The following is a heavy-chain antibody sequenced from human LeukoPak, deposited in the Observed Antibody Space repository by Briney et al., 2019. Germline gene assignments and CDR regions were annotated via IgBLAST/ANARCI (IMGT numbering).Heavy chain of an antibody. J-gene: IGHJ4*02. V-gene: IGHV3-74*01. Sequence: GGSLRLSCAASGFTFSSYWMHWVRQARGKGLVWVSRISTDGFSTIYADSVKGRFTISRDNAKNSLYLQMNSLRAEDTAVYYCASMTTYCGGDCYFFDHWGQGTLVAVSA. CDR2: ISTDGFST. CDR3: ASMTTYCGGDCYFFDH. D-gene: IGHD2-21*02. CDR1: GFTFSSYW.